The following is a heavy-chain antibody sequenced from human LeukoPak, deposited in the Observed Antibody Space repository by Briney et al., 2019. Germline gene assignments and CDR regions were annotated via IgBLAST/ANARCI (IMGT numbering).Heavy chain of an antibody. D-gene: IGHD6-25*01. CDR3: ARGPSFSSGWTRITYDY. CDR1: GGSFSGYY. Sequence: SETLSLTCAVYGGSFSGYYWSWIRQPPGKGLEWIGEINHSGSTNYNPSLKSRVTISVDTSKNQFSLKLSSVTAADTAVYYCARGPSFSSGWTRITYDYWGQGTLVTVSS. V-gene: IGHV4-34*01. J-gene: IGHJ4*02. CDR2: INHSGST.